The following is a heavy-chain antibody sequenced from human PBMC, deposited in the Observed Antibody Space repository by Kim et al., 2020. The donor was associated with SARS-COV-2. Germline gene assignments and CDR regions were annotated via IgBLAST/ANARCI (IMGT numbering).Heavy chain of an antibody. CDR1: GGSISSSSYY. J-gene: IGHJ6*03. CDR3: ARRSSITIFGVEQRYYYYYMDV. Sequence: SETLSLTCTVSGGSISSSSYYWGWIRQPPGKGLEWIGSIYYSGSTYYNPSLKSRVTISVDTSKNQFSLKLSSVTAADTAVYYCARRSSITIFGVEQRYYYYYMDVWGKGTTVTVSS. D-gene: IGHD3-3*01. CDR2: IYYSGST. V-gene: IGHV4-39*01.